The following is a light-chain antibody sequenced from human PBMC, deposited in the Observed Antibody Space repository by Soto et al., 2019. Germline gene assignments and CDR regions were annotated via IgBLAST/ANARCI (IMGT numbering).Light chain of an antibody. Sequence: EIVLTQSPGTLSLSPGERATLSCRASQNVGGRFLAWYQQKPGQAPRLLINVASTRATGIPDRFSGSGSGTDFTLTISRLEPKDFAVYYCQQYGTSPIAFGQGTRLE. CDR2: VAS. V-gene: IGKV3-20*01. J-gene: IGKJ5*01. CDR1: QNVGGRF. CDR3: QQYGTSPIA.